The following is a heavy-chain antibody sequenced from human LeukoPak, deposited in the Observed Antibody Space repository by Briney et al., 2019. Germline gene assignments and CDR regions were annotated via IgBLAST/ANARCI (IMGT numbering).Heavy chain of an antibody. CDR3: AKDSMIRAVIKSNAFDI. D-gene: IGHD3-10*01. CDR2: ISWNSGSI. Sequence: PGGSLRLSCAASGFTFDDYAMHWVRQTPGKGLEWVSGISWNSGSIGYVDSVKGRFTVSRDNAKSSLYLQMNSLRAEDTALYYCAKDSMIRAVIKSNAFDIWGQGTMVTVSS. CDR1: GFTFDDYA. J-gene: IGHJ3*02. V-gene: IGHV3-9*01.